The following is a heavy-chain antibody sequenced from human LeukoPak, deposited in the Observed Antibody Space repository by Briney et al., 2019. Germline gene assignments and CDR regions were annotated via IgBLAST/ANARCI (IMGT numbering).Heavy chain of an antibody. CDR3: ARYSIAAAATDWFDP. V-gene: IGHV1-2*02. D-gene: IGHD6-13*01. J-gene: IGHJ5*02. CDR1: GYTFTGYY. Sequence: GASVKVSCKASGYTFTGYYMHWVRQAPGQGLEWMGWINPNSGGTNYAQKFQGRVTMTRDTSISTAYMELSRLRSDDTAVSYCARYSIAAAATDWFDPWGQGTLVTVSS. CDR2: INPNSGGT.